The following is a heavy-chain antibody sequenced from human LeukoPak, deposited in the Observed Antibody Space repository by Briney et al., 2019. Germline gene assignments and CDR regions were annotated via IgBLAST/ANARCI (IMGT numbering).Heavy chain of an antibody. D-gene: IGHD3-3*01. V-gene: IGHV3-33*01. CDR2: IWYDGSNK. CDR1: GFTFSSYG. CDR3: ARGTVYDFWSGYSPGYYFDY. J-gene: IGHJ4*02. Sequence: GGSLRLSCAASGFTFSSYGMHWVRQAPGKGLEWVAVIWYDGSNKYYADSVKGRFTISRDNSKDTLYLQMNSLRAEDTAVYYCARGTVYDFWSGYSPGYYFDYWGQGTLVTVSS.